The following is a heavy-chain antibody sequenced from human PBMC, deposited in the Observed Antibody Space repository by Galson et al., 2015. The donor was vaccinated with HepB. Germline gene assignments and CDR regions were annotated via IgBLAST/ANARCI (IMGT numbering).Heavy chain of an antibody. CDR1: GFTFSNSE. CDR3: ARARRHYSDTSGYFYFDS. V-gene: IGHV3-48*03. CDR2: ISGSANSI. D-gene: IGHD3-22*01. Sequence: SLRLSCAASGFTFSNSEMNWVRQAPGRGLEWISYISGSANSIFYADSVEGRFTISRDNAKNSLSLQMNSLRAEDTAIYYCARARRHYSDTSGYFYFDSWGQGTLVTVSS. J-gene: IGHJ4*02.